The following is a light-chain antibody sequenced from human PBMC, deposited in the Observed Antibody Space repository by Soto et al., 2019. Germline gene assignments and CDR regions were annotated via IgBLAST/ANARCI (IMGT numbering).Light chain of an antibody. V-gene: IGKV3-20*01. CDR3: QQYGSSPPVT. CDR2: EAS. Sequence: IVLTQSPATLSLSPGERATLSCRASQSVSSYLAWYQQKPGQAPRLLMYEASNRATGIPARFSGGGSGTDFTLTISRLEPEDFAVYYCQQYGSSPPVTFGGGTKVDIK. J-gene: IGKJ4*01. CDR1: QSVSSY.